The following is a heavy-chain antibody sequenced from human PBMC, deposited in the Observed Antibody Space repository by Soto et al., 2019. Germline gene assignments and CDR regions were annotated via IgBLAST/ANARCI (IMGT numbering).Heavy chain of an antibody. Sequence: ASVKVSCKASGYSFTACCVHWVRQAPGQGLEWMGWINPNSGGTNYAQRFQGRVAMTTDTSTNTAYMESNSLKSDDTALYFCARSSGTYSDFDYWGQGTQVTVSS. V-gene: IGHV1-2*02. J-gene: IGHJ4*01. CDR1: GYSFTACC. CDR3: ARSSGTYSDFDY. CDR2: INPNSGGT. D-gene: IGHD1-26*01.